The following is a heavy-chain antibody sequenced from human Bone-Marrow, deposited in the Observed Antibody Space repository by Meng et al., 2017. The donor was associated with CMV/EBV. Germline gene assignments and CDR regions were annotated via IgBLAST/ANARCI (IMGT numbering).Heavy chain of an antibody. CDR3: AREEAPHYFYDSMDV. CDR2: IYSGGSR. J-gene: IGHJ6*02. CDR1: GFTVSSNY. V-gene: IGHV3-53*01. Sequence: GESLKISCAASGFTVSSNYMSWVRQAPGKGLEWVSAIYSGGSRYYADSAKGRFTITRDNAKNTPYLQMNSLRAEDTAVDYCAREEAPHYFYDSMDVWGQGTTVTVSS.